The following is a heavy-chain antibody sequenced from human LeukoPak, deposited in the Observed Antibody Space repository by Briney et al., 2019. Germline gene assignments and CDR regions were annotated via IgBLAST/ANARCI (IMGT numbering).Heavy chain of an antibody. CDR1: GGTFSSYA. Sequence: ASVKVSCKASGGTFSSYAISWVRQAPGQGLEWMGGIIPIFGTANYAQKFQGRVTITADKSTGTAYMELSSLRSEDTAVYYCARMYSRGIYYFDYWGQGTLVTVSS. CDR2: IIPIFGTA. J-gene: IGHJ4*02. V-gene: IGHV1-69*06. D-gene: IGHD6-13*01. CDR3: ARMYSRGIYYFDY.